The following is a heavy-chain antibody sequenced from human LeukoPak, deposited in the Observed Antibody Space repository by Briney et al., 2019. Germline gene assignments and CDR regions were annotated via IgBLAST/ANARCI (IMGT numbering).Heavy chain of an antibody. V-gene: IGHV3-64*01. CDR2: ISSNGGST. D-gene: IGHD2/OR15-2a*01. CDR3: ARPSIAFFFDY. J-gene: IGHJ4*02. CDR1: GFTFSSYA. Sequence: GGSLRLSCAASGFTFSSYAMHWVRQAPGKGLEYVSAISSNGGSTYYANSVKGRFTISRDNSKNTLYLQMGSLRAEDMAVYYCARPSIAFFFDYWGQGTLVTVPS.